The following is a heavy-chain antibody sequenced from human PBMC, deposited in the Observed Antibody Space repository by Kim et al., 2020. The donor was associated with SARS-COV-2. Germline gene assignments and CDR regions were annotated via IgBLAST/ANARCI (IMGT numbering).Heavy chain of an antibody. J-gene: IGHJ3*01. V-gene: IGHV3-7*01. Sequence: GGSLRLSCAASGFTFSSYWMTWVRQAPGKGLEWVANIKQDGNQKYDVDSVKGRFTISRDNAKNSLYLQMNRLRAEDTAVYYCARDGDLYSSGKDAFDLWGQGTMVTVSS. CDR2: IKQDGNQK. CDR3: ARDGDLYSSGKDAFDL. CDR1: GFTFSSYW. D-gene: IGHD6-19*01.